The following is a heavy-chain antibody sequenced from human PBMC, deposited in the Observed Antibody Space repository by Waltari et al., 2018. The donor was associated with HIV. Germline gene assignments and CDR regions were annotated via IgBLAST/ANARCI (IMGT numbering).Heavy chain of an antibody. CDR3: AKDRTRYCNEATCPFSLDY. Sequence: EVQLVESGGVVVQPGGSLRLSCAASGFNFDHYAMHWFRQAPGKGLEWVSLITWDGGSTYYADAMKGRFTISRDNSKHSLYLQMNRLRVEDSALYFCAKDRTRYCNEATCPFSLDYWGQGTLVTVSS. V-gene: IGHV3-43D*04. CDR1: GFNFDHYA. J-gene: IGHJ4*02. D-gene: IGHD2-15*01. CDR2: ITWDGGST.